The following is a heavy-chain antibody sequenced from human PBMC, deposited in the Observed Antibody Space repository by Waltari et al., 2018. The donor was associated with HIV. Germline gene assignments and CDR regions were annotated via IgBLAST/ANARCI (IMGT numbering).Heavy chain of an antibody. CDR3: ARNTYGSGSDLDYYGMDV. D-gene: IGHD3-10*01. V-gene: IGHV3-53*01. J-gene: IGHJ6*02. CDR1: GFTGSSTH. Sequence: EVQLVEGGGGLLQPGGSLIHSGAAHGFTGSSTHSTSVRQAPGKGLEWVSVIYSGGNTYYADSVKGRFTISRDNSKNTLYLQMNSLRAEDTAVYYCARNTYGSGSDLDYYGMDVWGQGTTVIVSS. CDR2: IYSGGNT.